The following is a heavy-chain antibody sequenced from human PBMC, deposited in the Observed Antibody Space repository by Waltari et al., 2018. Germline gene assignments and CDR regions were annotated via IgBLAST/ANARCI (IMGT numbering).Heavy chain of an antibody. J-gene: IGHJ3*02. V-gene: IGHV4-34*01. CDR2: INHSGST. Sequence: QVQLQQWGAGLLKPSETLSLTCAVYGGSFSGYYWSWNRQPPGKGLEWIGEINHSGSTNYNPSLKSRVTISVDTSKNQFSLKLSSVTAADTAVYYCASGGNSGRAYAFDIWGQGTMVTVSS. CDR3: ASGGNSGRAYAFDI. D-gene: IGHD4-4*01. CDR1: GGSFSGYY.